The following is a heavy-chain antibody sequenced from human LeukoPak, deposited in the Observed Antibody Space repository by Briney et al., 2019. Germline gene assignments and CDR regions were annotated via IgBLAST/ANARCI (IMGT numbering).Heavy chain of an antibody. CDR3: TRGGRNSVLIISFDV. CDR2: FYYSGNT. J-gene: IGHJ5*02. CDR1: GVAITSSSFS. D-gene: IGHD3-10*01. Sequence: SETLSLTCTDSGVAITSSSFSWGCIRPPPGKGLEWIGSFYYSGNTYYNPSLKSLVIISVDTSKNQFSLKLSSLTAADVAFYYSTRGGRNSVLIISFDVWGQGTLVTVSS. V-gene: IGHV4-39*02.